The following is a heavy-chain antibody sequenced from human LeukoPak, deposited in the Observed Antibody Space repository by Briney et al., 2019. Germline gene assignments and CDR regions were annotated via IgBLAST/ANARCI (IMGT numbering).Heavy chain of an antibody. V-gene: IGHV3-74*01. J-gene: IGHJ4*02. CDR2: INNDGVST. CDR1: GFTLSSYW. D-gene: IGHD5-12*01. Sequence: GGSLRLSCATSGFTLSSYWMHWVRQVPGKGLEWLSRINNDGVSTSYADSVKGRFTISRDNAKNTLYLRMKSLRAEDTAIYYCARKPLSGGYGGTIDYWGQGTLVTVSS. CDR3: ARKPLSGGYGGTIDY.